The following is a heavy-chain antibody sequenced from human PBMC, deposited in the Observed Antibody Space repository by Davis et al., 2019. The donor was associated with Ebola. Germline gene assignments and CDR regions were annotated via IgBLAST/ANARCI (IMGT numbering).Heavy chain of an antibody. CDR2: INHSGST. V-gene: IGHV4-34*01. CDR1: GGSFSGYY. Sequence: MPSETLSLTCAVYGGSFSGYYWSWIRQPPGKGLEWIGEINHSGSTNYNPSLKSRVTISVDTSKNQFSLKLSSVTAADTAVYYCARGPYCSGANCHYFYYGVDVWGQGTTVTVSS. D-gene: IGHD2-15*01. J-gene: IGHJ6*02. CDR3: ARGPYCSGANCHYFYYGVDV.